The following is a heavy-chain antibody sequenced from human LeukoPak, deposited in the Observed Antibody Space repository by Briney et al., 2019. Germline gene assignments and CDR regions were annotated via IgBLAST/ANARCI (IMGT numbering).Heavy chain of an antibody. Sequence: GGSLRLSCAASGFTFSSYGMHWARQAPGKGLEWVAFIWSDGSDKYYADSVKGRFTISRDNSKNTLYLQMNSLRAEDTAVYYCAKDHGSGWATYYFDYWGQGTLVTVSS. CDR3: AKDHGSGWATYYFDY. CDR2: IWSDGSDK. D-gene: IGHD6-19*01. V-gene: IGHV3-30*02. J-gene: IGHJ4*02. CDR1: GFTFSSYG.